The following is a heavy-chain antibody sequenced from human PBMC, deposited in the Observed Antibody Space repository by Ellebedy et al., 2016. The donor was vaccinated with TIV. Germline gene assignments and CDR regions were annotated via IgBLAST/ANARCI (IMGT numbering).Heavy chain of an antibody. CDR1: GGSISSYY. J-gene: IGHJ4*02. V-gene: IGHV4-59*08. CDR3: ASTDVSGYYWGYFDD. Sequence: SETLSLTXTVSGGSISSYYWSWIRQPPGKGLEWIGYIYDSGSANYNPSLKSRVTISVDTSKNEVSLKLSSVTAADTAVYYCASTDVSGYYWGYFDDWGQGTLVTVSS. CDR2: IYDSGSA. D-gene: IGHD3-22*01.